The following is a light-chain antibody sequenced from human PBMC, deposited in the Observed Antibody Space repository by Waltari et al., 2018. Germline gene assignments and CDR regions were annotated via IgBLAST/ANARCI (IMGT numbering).Light chain of an antibody. Sequence: QSVLTQPPSVSAAPGQKVTISCSGSRSNIVNSYVSWYQHLPVTAPNPLIYENKWRPSGVPDRFACSKSGTSDTLDITGIQTGDEGDYYCGSWDTSLNTGVFGGGTKLTVL. J-gene: IGLJ3*02. V-gene: IGLV1-51*01. CDR2: ENK. CDR1: RSNIVNSY. CDR3: GSWDTSLNTGV.